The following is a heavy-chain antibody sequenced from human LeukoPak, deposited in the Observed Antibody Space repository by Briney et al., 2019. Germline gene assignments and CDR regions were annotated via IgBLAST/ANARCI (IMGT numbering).Heavy chain of an antibody. CDR2: IIPIFGTA. J-gene: IGHJ4*02. D-gene: IGHD3-22*01. CDR1: GGTFSSYA. V-gene: IGHV1-69*13. Sequence: SVTVSCTASGGTFSSYAISWVRQAPGQGLEWMGGIIPIFGTANYAQKFQGRVTITADESTSTAYMELSSLRSEDTAVYYCARGYYYDPQGYDYWGQGTLVTVCS. CDR3: ARGYYYDPQGYDY.